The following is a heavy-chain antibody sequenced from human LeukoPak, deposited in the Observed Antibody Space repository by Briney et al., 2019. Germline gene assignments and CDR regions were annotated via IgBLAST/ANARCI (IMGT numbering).Heavy chain of an antibody. V-gene: IGHV3-23*01. Sequence: GGSLRLSCAVSGFTFSSYAMSWVRQAPGKGLEWVSAISGGGGSTYYADSVKGRFTISRDNAKNSLYLHMNGLRDEDTAVYYCARAMRSGYDYWGQGTLVTVSS. CDR2: ISGGGGST. J-gene: IGHJ4*02. CDR1: GFTFSSYA. D-gene: IGHD5-12*01. CDR3: ARAMRSGYDY.